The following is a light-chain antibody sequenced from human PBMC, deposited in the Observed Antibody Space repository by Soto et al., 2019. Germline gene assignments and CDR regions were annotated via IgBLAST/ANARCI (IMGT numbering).Light chain of an antibody. J-gene: IGKJ1*01. CDR1: QSISSW. CDR2: DAS. V-gene: IGKV1-5*01. Sequence: DIQMTQSPSTLSASVGDRVTITCRASQSISSWLAWYQQKPGKAPKLLIYDASSLESGVPSRFSGSESGTEFTLTLSSLQPDDFATYYCQQYNSYPWTFGQGTKVEIK. CDR3: QQYNSYPWT.